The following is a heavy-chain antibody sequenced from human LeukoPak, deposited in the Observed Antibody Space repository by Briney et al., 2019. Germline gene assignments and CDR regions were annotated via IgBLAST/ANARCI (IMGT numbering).Heavy chain of an antibody. D-gene: IGHD6-6*01. CDR2: IYYSGST. V-gene: IGHV4-59*01. Sequence: PSETLSLTCTVSGGSISSYYWSWIRQPPGKGLEWIGYIYYSGSTNYNPSLKSRVTISVDTSKNQFSLKLSSVTAADTAVYYCARGSQYSSSSEGGGSDFDYWGQGTLVTVSS. CDR1: GGSISSYY. CDR3: ARGSQYSSSSEGGGSDFDY. J-gene: IGHJ4*02.